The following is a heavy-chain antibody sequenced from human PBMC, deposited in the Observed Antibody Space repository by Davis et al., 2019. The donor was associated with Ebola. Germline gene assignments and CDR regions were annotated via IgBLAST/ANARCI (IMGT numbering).Heavy chain of an antibody. CDR3: ARDLYDYIWGSYRLSFDY. D-gene: IGHD3-16*02. CDR1: GFTFSSYS. V-gene: IGHV3-48*02. J-gene: IGHJ4*02. Sequence: GESLKISCAASGFTFSSYSMNWVRQAPGKGLEWVSSISSSSSTIYYADSVKGRFTISRDNAKNSLYLQMNSLRDEDTAVYYCARDLYDYIWGSYRLSFDYWGQGTLVTVSS. CDR2: ISSSSSTI.